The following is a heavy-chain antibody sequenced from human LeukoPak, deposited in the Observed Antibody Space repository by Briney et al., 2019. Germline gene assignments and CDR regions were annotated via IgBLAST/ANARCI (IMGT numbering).Heavy chain of an antibody. Sequence: GRSLRLSCAASGFTFDEYAMHWVRQAPGKGLEWASGISWNSGSIGYADSVKGRFTISRDNAKNSLYLQMNSLRAEDTALYYCAKDYDSSGYYALYFDYWGQRTLVTVSP. J-gene: IGHJ4*02. D-gene: IGHD3-22*01. CDR1: GFTFDEYA. V-gene: IGHV3-9*01. CDR2: ISWNSGSI. CDR3: AKDYDSSGYYALYFDY.